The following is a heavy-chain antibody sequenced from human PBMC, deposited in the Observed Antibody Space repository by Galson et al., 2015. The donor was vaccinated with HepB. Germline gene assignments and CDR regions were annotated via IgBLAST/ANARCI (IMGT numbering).Heavy chain of an antibody. CDR3: ARYGGLSRSGYSKYYFDY. D-gene: IGHD3-22*01. CDR1: GGTFSSYA. Sequence: SVKVSCKASGGTFSSYAISWVRQAPGQGLEWMGGIIPIFGTANYAQKFQGRVTITADESTSTAYMELSSLRSEDTAVYYCARYGGLSRSGYSKYYFDYWGQGTLVTVSS. J-gene: IGHJ4*02. V-gene: IGHV1-69*13. CDR2: IIPIFGTA.